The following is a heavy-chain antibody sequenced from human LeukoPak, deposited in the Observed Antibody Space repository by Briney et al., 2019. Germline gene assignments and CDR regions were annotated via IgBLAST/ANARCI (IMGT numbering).Heavy chain of an antibody. CDR3: TRYEAAHDYGGHTL. CDR2: MYTSGST. D-gene: IGHD4-23*01. J-gene: IGHJ4*02. Sequence: SVTLSLTCSVSGGSISSYYWSWIRQRPGTGLEWIGRMYTSGSTNYNPSLKSRVTIAVDTSKNQFSLMRTSVTAADTAVYCGTRYEAAHDYGGHTLWGQGTLVTVSS. V-gene: IGHV4-4*07. CDR1: GGSISSYY.